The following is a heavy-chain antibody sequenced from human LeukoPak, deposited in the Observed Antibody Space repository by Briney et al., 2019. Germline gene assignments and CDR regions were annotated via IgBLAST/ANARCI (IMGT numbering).Heavy chain of an antibody. CDR2: IGSSSRYI. CDR3: ARDCSSSAFDI. V-gene: IGHV3-21*01. D-gene: IGHD2-15*01. CDR1: GFTFNIYT. Sequence: GGSLRLSCAASGFTFNIYTMTWVRQAPGKGLEWVSSIGSSSRYIYYADSVKGRFTISRDNDKNSVYLQMNSLRAEDTAVYYCARDCSSSAFDIWGQGTMVTVSS. J-gene: IGHJ3*02.